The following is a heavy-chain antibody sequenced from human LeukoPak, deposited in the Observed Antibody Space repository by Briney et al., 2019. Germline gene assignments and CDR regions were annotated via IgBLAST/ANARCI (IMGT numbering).Heavy chain of an antibody. V-gene: IGHV3-23*01. D-gene: IGHD1-26*01. CDR3: ARVGYSGSYYPFDY. Sequence: GGSLRLSCAASGFTFSSYAMSWVRQAPGQGLEWVSAISGSGGSTYYADSVKGRFTISRDNSKNTLYLQMNSLRAEDTAVYYCARVGYSGSYYPFDYWGQGTLVTVSS. J-gene: IGHJ4*02. CDR1: GFTFSSYA. CDR2: ISGSGGST.